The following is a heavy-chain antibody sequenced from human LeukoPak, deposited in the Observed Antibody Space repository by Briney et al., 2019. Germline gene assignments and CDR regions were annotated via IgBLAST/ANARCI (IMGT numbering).Heavy chain of an antibody. CDR3: ARSYYYGDAFDI. CDR1: GGSTTSYY. Sequence: PSETLSLTPTVSGGSTTSYYWSSIRHPPGKGHERIGDIFYSGSTNYSRSLKSRITISVDTSKNQFSLMWSSVTAADTAVYYCARSYYYGDAFDIWGQGTMVTVSS. V-gene: IGHV4-59*01. J-gene: IGHJ3*02. CDR2: IFYSGST. D-gene: IGHD3-10*01.